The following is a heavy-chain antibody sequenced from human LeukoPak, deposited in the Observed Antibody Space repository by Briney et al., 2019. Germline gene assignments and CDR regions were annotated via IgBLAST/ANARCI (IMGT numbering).Heavy chain of an antibody. D-gene: IGHD3-3*01. Sequence: SETLSLTCTASGGSISSYYWSWIRQPAGKGLEWIGRIYTSGSTNYNPSLKSRVTMSVDTSKNQFSLKLSSVTAADTAAYYCAREPYYDFWSGYYWFDIWGQGTMVTVSS. V-gene: IGHV4-4*07. J-gene: IGHJ3*02. CDR1: GGSISSYY. CDR3: AREPYYDFWSGYYWFDI. CDR2: IYTSGST.